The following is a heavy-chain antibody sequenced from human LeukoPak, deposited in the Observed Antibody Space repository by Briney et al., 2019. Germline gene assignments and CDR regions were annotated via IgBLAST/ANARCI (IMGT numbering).Heavy chain of an antibody. Sequence: ASAKVSCKASGGTFSSYAISWVRQAPGQGLEWMGGIIPIFGTANYAQKFQGRVTITADKSTSTAYMELSSLRSEDTAVYYCARGGYYDILTGYYKGYYYGMDVWGKGTTVTVSS. V-gene: IGHV1-69*06. CDR3: ARGGYYDILTGYYKGYYYGMDV. CDR1: GGTFSSYA. D-gene: IGHD3-9*01. J-gene: IGHJ6*04. CDR2: IIPIFGTA.